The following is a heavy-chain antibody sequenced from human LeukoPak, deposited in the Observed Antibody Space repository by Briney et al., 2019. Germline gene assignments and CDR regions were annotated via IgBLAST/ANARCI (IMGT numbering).Heavy chain of an antibody. CDR2: ISWNSGSI. V-gene: IGHV3-9*01. J-gene: IGHJ4*02. Sequence: GGSLRLSCAASGFTFDDYAMHWVRQAPGKGLEWVSGISWNSGSIGYADSVKGRFTISRDNAKNSLYLQMNSLRAEDTAVYYCARGKLVGTLDYWGQGTLVTVSS. CDR1: GFTFDDYA. CDR3: ARGKLVGTLDY. D-gene: IGHD1-26*01.